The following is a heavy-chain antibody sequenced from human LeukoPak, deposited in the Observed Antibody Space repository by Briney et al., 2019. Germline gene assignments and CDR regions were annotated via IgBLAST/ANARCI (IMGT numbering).Heavy chain of an antibody. D-gene: IGHD4-17*01. J-gene: IGHJ6*02. Sequence: SVKVSCKASEGTFSSYAISWVRQAPGQGLEWMGGVIPIFGTANYAQKFQGRVTITADESTSTAYMELSSLISEDTAVYYCATGDYAWVRATYYYYGMDVWGQGTTVTVSS. CDR1: EGTFSSYA. CDR3: ATGDYAWVRATYYYYGMDV. CDR2: VIPIFGTA. V-gene: IGHV1-69*13.